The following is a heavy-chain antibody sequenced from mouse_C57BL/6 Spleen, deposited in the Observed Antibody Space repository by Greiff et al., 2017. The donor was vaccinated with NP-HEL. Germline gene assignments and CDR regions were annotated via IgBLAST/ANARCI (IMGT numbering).Heavy chain of an antibody. J-gene: IGHJ3*01. CDR3: ATECYYPFAY. CDR1: GYTFTDYY. D-gene: IGHD2-3*01. V-gene: IGHV1-26*01. CDR2: INPNNGGT. Sequence: VQLQQSGPELVKPGASVKISCKASGYTFTDYYMNWVKQSHGKSLEWIGDINPNNGGTSYNQQFKGKATLTVDTTSSTAYMELRSLTSEDSAVYYWATECYYPFAYWGQGTLVTVSA.